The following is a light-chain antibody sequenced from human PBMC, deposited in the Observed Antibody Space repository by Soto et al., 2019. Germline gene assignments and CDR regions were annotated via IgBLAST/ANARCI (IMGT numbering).Light chain of an antibody. Sequence: SYELTQPPSVSVSPGQTARITCSGDALPKQYTYWYQQKPGQAPVLVIYEDSERPSGIPERFSGSSSGTTVTLTISGVQAEDEADYYCQSADSSGTPLYVFGTGTKLTVL. V-gene: IGLV3-25*03. CDR2: EDS. CDR3: QSADSSGTPLYV. J-gene: IGLJ1*01. CDR1: ALPKQY.